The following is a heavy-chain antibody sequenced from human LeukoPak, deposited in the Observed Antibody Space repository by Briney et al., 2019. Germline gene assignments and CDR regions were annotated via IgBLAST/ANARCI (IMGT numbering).Heavy chain of an antibody. J-gene: IGHJ4*02. V-gene: IGHV3-30*04. CDR2: ISYDGSNK. CDR1: GFTFSSYA. CDR3: ARAPGDYTDY. Sequence: GRSLRLSSAASGFTFSSYAMHWVRQAPGKGLEWVAVISYDGSNKYYADSVKGRFTISRDNSKNTLYLQMNSLRAEDTAVHYCARAPGDYTDYWGQGTLVTVSS.